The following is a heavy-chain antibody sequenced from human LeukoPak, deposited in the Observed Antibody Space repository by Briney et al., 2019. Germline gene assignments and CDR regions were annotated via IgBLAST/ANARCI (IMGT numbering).Heavy chain of an antibody. CDR1: GFAFSDYA. J-gene: IGHJ4*02. Sequence: PGGSLRLSCAASGFAFSDYAMGWVRQAPGKGLEWVSAVSASGASTYYADSVEGRFSISRENSKRTLYLQMNSLRAEDTAIYYCAKAGSRQLEDYWGRGTLVTISS. V-gene: IGHV3-23*01. D-gene: IGHD1-1*01. CDR3: AKAGSRQLEDY. CDR2: VSASGAST.